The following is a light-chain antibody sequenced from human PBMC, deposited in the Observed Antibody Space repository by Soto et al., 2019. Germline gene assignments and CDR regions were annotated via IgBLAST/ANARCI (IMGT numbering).Light chain of an antibody. Sequence: DIVLTQSPATLSLSPGQRATLSCRASQGVGNYLAWYQQTPGQAPRLLIYDASNRTTGIPARFSGSGSGTDFTLTISSLQPDDFATYYCQHYNSYSEAFGQGTKVDNK. CDR2: DAS. V-gene: IGKV3-11*01. CDR1: QGVGNY. CDR3: QHYNSYSEA. J-gene: IGKJ1*01.